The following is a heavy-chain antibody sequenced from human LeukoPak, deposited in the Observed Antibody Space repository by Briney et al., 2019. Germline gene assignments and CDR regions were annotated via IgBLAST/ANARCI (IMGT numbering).Heavy chain of an antibody. V-gene: IGHV3-43D*04. J-gene: IGHJ3*02. CDR2: ISWDGGST. D-gene: IGHD3-10*01. CDR3: AKARIQLLWFGELGAFDI. CDR1: GFTFDDYA. Sequence: GGSLRFSCAASGFTFDDYAMHWVRQAPGKGLEWVSLISWDGGSTYYADSVKGRFTISRDNSKNSLYLQMNSLRAEDTALYYCAKARIQLLWFGELGAFDIWGQGTMVTVSS.